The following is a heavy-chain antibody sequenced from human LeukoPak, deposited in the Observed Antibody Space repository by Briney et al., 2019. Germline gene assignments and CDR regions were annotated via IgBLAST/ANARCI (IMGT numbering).Heavy chain of an antibody. D-gene: IGHD3-3*01. V-gene: IGHV3-30*18. CDR1: GFTFSSYG. Sequence: GGSLRLSCAASGFTFSSYGMHWVRQAPGKGLEWVAVISYDGSNKYYADSVKGRFTISRDNSKNTVYLQMNSLRAEDTAVYYCAKADDFWSGYFDYWGQGTLVTVSS. CDR2: ISYDGSNK. CDR3: AKADDFWSGYFDY. J-gene: IGHJ4*02.